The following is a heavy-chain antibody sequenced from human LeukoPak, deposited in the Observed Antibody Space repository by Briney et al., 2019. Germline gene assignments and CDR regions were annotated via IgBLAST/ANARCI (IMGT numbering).Heavy chain of an antibody. CDR3: ARGGYQVPTIFGTFDP. J-gene: IGHJ5*02. V-gene: IGHV3-21*01. CDR1: GFTFSNYW. Sequence: GGSLRLSCAASGFTFSNYWMHWVRQAPGKGLVWVSIISVASSHIYYADSVKGRFTISRDDAKSSLYLQMNSLRAEDTAVYYCARGGYQVPTIFGTFDPWGQGTLVTVSS. CDR2: ISVASSHI. D-gene: IGHD3-3*01.